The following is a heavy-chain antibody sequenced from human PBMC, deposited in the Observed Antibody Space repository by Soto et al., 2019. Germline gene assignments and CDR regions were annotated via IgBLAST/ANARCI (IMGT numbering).Heavy chain of an antibody. CDR2: INAVNGNT. Sequence: GASVKVSCKASGYTFTSYAMHWVRQAPGQRLEWKGWINAVNGNTKYLQKFQGRVTITRDTSASTAYMELSSLRSEDTVLYYCARDPPDDDRGHYAFDIWGQGTMVTVS. CDR1: GYTFTSYA. D-gene: IGHD3-9*01. CDR3: ARDPPDDDRGHYAFDI. V-gene: IGHV1-3*01. J-gene: IGHJ3*02.